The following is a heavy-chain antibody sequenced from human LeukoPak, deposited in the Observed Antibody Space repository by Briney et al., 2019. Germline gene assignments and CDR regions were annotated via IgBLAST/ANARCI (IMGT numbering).Heavy chain of an antibody. Sequence: PSETLSLTCSVSGGSISSSGSYWGWIRQPPGKGLEWIGSMYYTGSTYYNPSLKSRVTISVDTSKNQLSLKLNSVTAADTAVYYCARDLLRWSYYFDYWGQGTLVTVSS. D-gene: IGHD2-15*01. CDR1: GGSISSSGSY. CDR2: MYYTGST. J-gene: IGHJ4*02. CDR3: ARDLLRWSYYFDY. V-gene: IGHV4-39*07.